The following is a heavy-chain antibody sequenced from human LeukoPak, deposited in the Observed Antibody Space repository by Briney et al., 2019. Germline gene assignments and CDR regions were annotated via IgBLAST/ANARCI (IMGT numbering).Heavy chain of an antibody. CDR3: ARGQYSSGPEDY. CDR1: GFIFSTYS. Sequence: PGGSLRLSCAASGFIFSTYSMNWVRQAPGKGLEWVSYISSSSDTIYYADSVKGRFTISRDNAKNSLYLQMNSLRAEDTAVYYCARGQYSSGPEDYWGQGTLATVSS. D-gene: IGHD6-19*01. V-gene: IGHV3-48*01. J-gene: IGHJ4*02. CDR2: ISSSSDTI.